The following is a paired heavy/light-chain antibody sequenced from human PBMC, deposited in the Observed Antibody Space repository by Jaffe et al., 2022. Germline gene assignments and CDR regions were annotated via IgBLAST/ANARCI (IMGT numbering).Heavy chain of an antibody. CDR1: GFTFSTYG. V-gene: IGHV3-30*02. D-gene: IGHD3-10*01. CDR3: AKDERITMVQGVMEYNYYYMDV. J-gene: IGHJ6*03. Sequence: QVQLVESGGGVVQPGGSLRLSCAASGFTFSTYGMHWVRQAPGKGLEWVAFMRYDGSNKYYADSVKGRFTISGDNSKNTLYLQMNSLRVEDTAVYYCAKDERITMVQGVMEYNYYYMDVWGKGTTVTVSS. CDR2: MRYDGSNK.
Light chain of an antibody. CDR3: ESRDSSGNHLV. CDR2: GKN. V-gene: IGLV3-19*01. CDR1: SLRSYY. Sequence: SSELTQDPAVSVALGQTVRITCQGDSLRSYYATWYQQKPGQAPVVVIYGKNNRPSGIPDRFSGSSSGNTASLTITGAQAEDEADYYCESRDSSGNHLVFGGGTKLTVL. J-gene: IGLJ3*02.